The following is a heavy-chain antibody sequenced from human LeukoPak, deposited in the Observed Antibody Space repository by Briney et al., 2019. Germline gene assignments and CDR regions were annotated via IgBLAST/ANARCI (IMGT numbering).Heavy chain of an antibody. CDR1: GGTFSSYA. V-gene: IGHV1-69*04. CDR2: IIPILGIA. D-gene: IGHD5-24*01. CDR3: ARGNRDGYNLYWYFDL. J-gene: IGHJ2*01. Sequence: SVKVSCKASGGTFSSYAISWVRQAPGQGLEWMGRIIPILGIANYAQKFQGRVTITADKSTSTAYMELSSLRSEDTAVYYCARGNRDGYNLYWYFDLWGRGTLVTVSS.